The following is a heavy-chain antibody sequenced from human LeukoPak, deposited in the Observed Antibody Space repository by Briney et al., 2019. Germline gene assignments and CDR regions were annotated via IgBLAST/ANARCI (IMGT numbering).Heavy chain of an antibody. D-gene: IGHD6-13*01. CDR2: ISAYNGNT. CDR1: GYTFTSYG. CDR3: ARDRHGVAAAGNLFDP. Sequence: ASVKVSCKASGYTFTSYGISWVRQAPGQGLEWMGWISAYNGNTNYAQKLQGRVTMTTDTSTSTAYMELRSLRSDDTAVYYCARDRHGVAAAGNLFDPWGQGTLVTVSS. J-gene: IGHJ5*02. V-gene: IGHV1-18*01.